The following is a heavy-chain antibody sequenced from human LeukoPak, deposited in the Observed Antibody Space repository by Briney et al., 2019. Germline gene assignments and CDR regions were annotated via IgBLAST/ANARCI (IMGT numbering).Heavy chain of an antibody. D-gene: IGHD6-6*01. Sequence: GGSLRLSCAASGFTFSSYWMSWVRQAPGKGLEWVANTKQDGSERYYVDSVKGRFTISRDNAKSSLYLQMNSLRAEDTAVYYCARKAAPAMDVWGQGTTVTVSS. V-gene: IGHV3-7*01. J-gene: IGHJ6*02. CDR1: GFTFSSYW. CDR2: TKQDGSER. CDR3: ARKAAPAMDV.